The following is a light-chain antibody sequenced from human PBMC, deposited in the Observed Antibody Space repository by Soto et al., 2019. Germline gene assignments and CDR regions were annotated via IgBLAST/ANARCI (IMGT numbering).Light chain of an antibody. V-gene: IGLV1-40*01. CDR1: SSNIGAGYD. J-gene: IGLJ2*01. CDR2: GNS. CDR3: QSCYSSLSDSV. Sequence: QAVVTQPPSVSGAPGQRITISCTGSSSNIGAGYDVHWYQQLPGTAPKLLIYGNSNRPSGVPDRFSGSKSGTSASLAITGLQAEDEADYYCQSCYSSLSDSVFGGGTKLTVL.